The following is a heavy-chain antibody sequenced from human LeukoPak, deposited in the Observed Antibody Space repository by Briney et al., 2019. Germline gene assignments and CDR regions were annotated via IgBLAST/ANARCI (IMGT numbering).Heavy chain of an antibody. V-gene: IGHV3-21*04. J-gene: IGHJ4*02. CDR1: GFTFEDYG. D-gene: IGHD2-15*01. CDR3: AKGLGYCSGGSCSN. Sequence: GGSLRLSCAASGFTFEDYGMNWVRQAPGKGLEWVSSISSSSSYIYYADSVKGRFTISRDNSKNTLYLQMNSLRAEDTAVYYCAKGLGYCSGGSCSNWGQGTLVTVSS. CDR2: ISSSSSYI.